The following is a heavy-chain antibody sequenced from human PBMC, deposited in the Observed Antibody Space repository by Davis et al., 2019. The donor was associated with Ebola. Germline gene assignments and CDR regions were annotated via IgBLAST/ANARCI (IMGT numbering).Heavy chain of an antibody. V-gene: IGHV1-69*13. Sequence: SVKVSCKASGGTFSSYAISWVRQAPGQGLEWMGGIIPIFGTANYAQKFQGRVTITADESTSTAYMELSSLRSEDTAVYYCARGKRMTTVTFFDYWGQGTLVTVSS. J-gene: IGHJ4*02. CDR1: GGTFSSYA. CDR2: IIPIFGTA. D-gene: IGHD4-11*01. CDR3: ARGKRMTTVTFFDY.